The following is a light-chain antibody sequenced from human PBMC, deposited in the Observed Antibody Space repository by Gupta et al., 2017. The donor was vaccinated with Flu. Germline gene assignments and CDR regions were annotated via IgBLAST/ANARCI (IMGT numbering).Light chain of an antibody. J-gene: IGKJ3*01. Sequence: VLTQSPATVSVSPGQRATLSCRASQNINNFLTWYQQKPGQAPRLLIYDASNRATGVPARFSGSGYGKDVTLTINNREPDDFAGYYCQQRSDWPRFTFGPGTXVDF. CDR3: QQRSDWPRFT. CDR1: QNINNF. CDR2: DAS. V-gene: IGKV3-11*01.